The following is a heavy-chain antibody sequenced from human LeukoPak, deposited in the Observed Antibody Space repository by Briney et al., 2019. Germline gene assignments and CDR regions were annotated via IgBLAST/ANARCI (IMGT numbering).Heavy chain of an antibody. J-gene: IGHJ6*02. CDR3: ARDSGLRSGMDV. D-gene: IGHD4-17*01. V-gene: IGHV4-4*02. Sequence: SETLSLTGAVSGDSISSSNWWSWVRQPPGKGLEWIGEIYHSGSTNYNPSLKSRVSISVDKSKNQFSLKLYSVTAADTAVYYCARDSGLRSGMDVWGQGTTATVSS. CDR1: GDSISSSNW. CDR2: IYHSGST.